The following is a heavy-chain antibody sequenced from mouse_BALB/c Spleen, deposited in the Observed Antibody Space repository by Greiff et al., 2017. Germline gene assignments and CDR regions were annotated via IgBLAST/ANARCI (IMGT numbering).Heavy chain of an antibody. D-gene: IGHD2-14*01. CDR1: GFNIKDTY. V-gene: IGHV14-3*02. Sequence: VQLQQSGAELVKPGASVKLSCTASGFNIKDTYMHWVKQRPEQGLEWIGRIDPANGNTKYVPKFQGKATITAATSSNTAYMQPSSRTSEGTAVYYCARGRYDPLDWGEGTLDSVAA. CDR3: ARGRYDPLD. J-gene: IGHJ3*01. CDR2: IDPANGNT.